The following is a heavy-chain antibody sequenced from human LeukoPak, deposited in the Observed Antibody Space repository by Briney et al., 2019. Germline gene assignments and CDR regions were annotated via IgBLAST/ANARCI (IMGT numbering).Heavy chain of an antibody. CDR1: GGSISSHY. V-gene: IGHV4-59*11. CDR2: IYNGGST. D-gene: IGHD2-2*01. J-gene: IGHJ3*02. Sequence: SETLSLTCTVSGGSISSHYWSWIRQPPGRGLEWIGYIYNGGSTNYNPSLKSRVTISVDRSKNQFSLKLSSVTAADTAVYYCARVEGYCSSTSCYLAAFDIWGQGTMVTVSS. CDR3: ARVEGYCSSTSCYLAAFDI.